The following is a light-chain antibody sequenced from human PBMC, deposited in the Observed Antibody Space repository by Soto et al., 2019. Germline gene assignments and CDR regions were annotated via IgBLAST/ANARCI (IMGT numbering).Light chain of an antibody. CDR1: QSVGSY. CDR2: GAS. V-gene: IGKV3-11*01. Sequence: EIVLTQSPATLSLSPGERVTLSCRASQSVGSYLAWYQQKPGQAPRLLIYGASNRATGIPARFSGSGSGTDFSLTISSLESEDFAVYYCQQYNTWPPRYTFGQGTKLEI. CDR3: QQYNTWPPRYT. J-gene: IGKJ2*01.